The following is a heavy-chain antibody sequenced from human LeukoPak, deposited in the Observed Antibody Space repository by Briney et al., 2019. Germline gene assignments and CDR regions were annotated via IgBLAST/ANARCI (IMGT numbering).Heavy chain of an antibody. CDR1: GYTYTHHG. Sequence: ASVKVSCKASGYTYTHHGITWVRQAPGQGLEWMGWISAYNGDTKYAQDLQGRVTLTTDATTTTAYMELRGLRPDDTAVYFCARDPSNNSGRYQYFDLWGRGTLVTVSS. J-gene: IGHJ2*01. CDR3: ARDPSNNSGRYQYFDL. V-gene: IGHV1-18*01. CDR2: ISAYNGDT. D-gene: IGHD6-19*01.